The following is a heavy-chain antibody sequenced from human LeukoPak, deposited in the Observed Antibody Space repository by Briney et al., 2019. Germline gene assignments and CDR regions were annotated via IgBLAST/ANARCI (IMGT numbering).Heavy chain of an antibody. D-gene: IGHD2-2*01. CDR3: ARVAVVVVPAADY. V-gene: IGHV1-2*02. Sequence: ASVKVSCKASGYTFTGYYMHWVRQAPGQGLEWMGWINPNSGGTNYAQKFQGRVTMTRDTSITTAYMELSSLRSDDTAVYYCARVAVVVVPAADYWGQGTLVTVSS. J-gene: IGHJ4*02. CDR1: GYTFTGYY. CDR2: INPNSGGT.